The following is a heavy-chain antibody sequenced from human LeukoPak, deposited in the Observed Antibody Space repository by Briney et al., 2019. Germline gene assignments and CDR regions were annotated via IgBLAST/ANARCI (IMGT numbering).Heavy chain of an antibody. CDR3: ARGTVSYYYNYMDV. CDR1: GFMIDDHG. Sequence: GGSLRLSCVASGFMIDDHGMSWVRQAPGKGLEWVSGINWNGGSTGYVDSVKGRFTISRDNAKNSLYLQMNSLRAEDTALYYCARGTVSYYYNYMDVWGKGTTVTVSS. V-gene: IGHV3-20*04. CDR2: INWNGGST. D-gene: IGHD5/OR15-5a*01. J-gene: IGHJ6*03.